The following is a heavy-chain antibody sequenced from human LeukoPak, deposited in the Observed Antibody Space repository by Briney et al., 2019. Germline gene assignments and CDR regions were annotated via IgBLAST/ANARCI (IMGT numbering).Heavy chain of an antibody. Sequence: PRGSLRLSCAASGFTFSRYEMNWVRQAPGKGLEWVSYISRSGSTIYYADSVKGRFTISRDNAKNSLYLQMNSLRAEDTAVYFCARDASVYNTFDYWGQGTLVTVSS. V-gene: IGHV3-48*03. D-gene: IGHD5/OR15-5a*01. CDR3: ARDASVYNTFDY. J-gene: IGHJ4*02. CDR2: ISRSGSTI. CDR1: GFTFSRYE.